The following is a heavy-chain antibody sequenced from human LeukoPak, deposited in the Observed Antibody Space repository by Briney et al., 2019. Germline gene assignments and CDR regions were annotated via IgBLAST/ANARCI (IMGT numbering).Heavy chain of an antibody. Sequence: GGSLRLSCAASGFTFSSYTMNWVRQAPGKGLEWVSSITTSSSYIYYADSVKGRFTISRDNAKTSLYLQMNSLRAEDTAVYYCARDLSGVTGYTYGRGIDYWGQGTLVTVSS. CDR2: ITTSSSYI. CDR1: GFTFSSYT. CDR3: ARDLSGVTGYTYGRGIDY. V-gene: IGHV3-21*01. J-gene: IGHJ4*02. D-gene: IGHD5-18*01.